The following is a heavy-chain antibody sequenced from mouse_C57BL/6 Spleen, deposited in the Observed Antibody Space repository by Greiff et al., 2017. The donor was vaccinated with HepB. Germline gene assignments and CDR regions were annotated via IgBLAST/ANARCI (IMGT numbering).Heavy chain of an antibody. J-gene: IGHJ2*01. CDR1: GYTFTSYW. D-gene: IGHD2-5*01. Sequence: QVQLQQSGAELVKPGASVKLSCKASGYTFTSYWMHWVKQRPGQGLEWIGMIHPNSGSTNYNEKFKSKATLTVDKSSSTAYMQLSSLTSEDSAVYYCARGGSYYSNSFDYWGQGTTLTVSS. V-gene: IGHV1-64*01. CDR3: ARGGSYYSNSFDY. CDR2: IHPNSGST.